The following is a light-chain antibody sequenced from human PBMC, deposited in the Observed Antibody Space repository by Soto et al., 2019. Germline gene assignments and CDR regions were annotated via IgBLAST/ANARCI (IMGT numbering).Light chain of an antibody. CDR3: QSYDSSLSGSSV. V-gene: IGLV1-40*01. Sequence: SFLTQPASVSEAPGQRVTISCTGSSSNIGAGSDVHWYQQLPGTAPKLLIYGNSNRPSGVPDRFSGSKSGTSASLAITGLQAEDEADYYCQSYDSSLSGSSVFGTGTKVTVL. CDR1: SSNIGAGSD. J-gene: IGLJ1*01. CDR2: GNS.